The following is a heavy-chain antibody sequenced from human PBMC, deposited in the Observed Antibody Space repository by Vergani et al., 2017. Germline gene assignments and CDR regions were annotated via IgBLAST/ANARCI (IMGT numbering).Heavy chain of an antibody. CDR1: GYSISRGYY. CDR3: ARSQGDYWYFDL. V-gene: IGHV4-38-2*02. CDR2: IHNRGKT. J-gene: IGHJ2*01. D-gene: IGHD2-21*01. Sequence: QVQLQESGPGLVKPSETLSLTCSVSGYSISRGYYWGWIRQSPGEGLQWLTSIHNRGKTYHNPSLKSRVSVSLDTSKNRFSLNLTSVPATDTAVYYCARSQGDYWYFDLWGPGSLVTVSS.